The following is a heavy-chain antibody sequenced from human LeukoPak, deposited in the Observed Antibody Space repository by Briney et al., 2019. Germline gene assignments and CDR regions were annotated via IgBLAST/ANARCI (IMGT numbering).Heavy chain of an antibody. CDR3: ARDRDIVVVTDNWFDP. D-gene: IGHD2-21*02. Sequence: PSETLSLTCTVSGGSISSGSYYWSWIRQPAGKGLEYIGRIYTSGSTSYNPSLKSRVTISVDTSKNQFSLKLSSVTAADTAVYYCARDRDIVVVTDNWFDPWGQGTLVTVSS. CDR1: GGSISSGSYY. CDR2: IYTSGST. V-gene: IGHV4-61*02. J-gene: IGHJ5*02.